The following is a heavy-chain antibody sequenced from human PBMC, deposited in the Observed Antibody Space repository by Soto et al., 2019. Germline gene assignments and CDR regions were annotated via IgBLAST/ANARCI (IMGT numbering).Heavy chain of an antibody. CDR3: ARDNYGDYSY. Sequence: SVKVSCKASGYTFTSYGISWVRQAPGQGLEWMGWINTYNGNTKYVQKVQGRVTMTADTSTSTAYMELTSLRSDDTAVYYCARDNYGDYSYWGQGTLVTVSS. CDR2: INTYNGNT. V-gene: IGHV1-18*01. CDR1: GYTFTSYG. J-gene: IGHJ4*02. D-gene: IGHD4-17*01.